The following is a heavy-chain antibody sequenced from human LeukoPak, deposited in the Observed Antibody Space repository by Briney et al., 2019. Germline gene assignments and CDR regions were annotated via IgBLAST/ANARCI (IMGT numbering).Heavy chain of an antibody. CDR1: GVSISGYY. V-gene: IGHV4-59*08. CDR2: IYYSGST. D-gene: IGHD3-3*01. CDR3: ARYDVSPSKYLDS. J-gene: IGHJ4*02. Sequence: PPETLSLTCTVSGVSISGYYWSWIRQPPGKGLEWIGWIYYSGSTSYNPSLKSRVTISVDKSNNQFSLNLNSVTAADTAVYYCARYDVSPSKYLDSWGQGTLVTVSS.